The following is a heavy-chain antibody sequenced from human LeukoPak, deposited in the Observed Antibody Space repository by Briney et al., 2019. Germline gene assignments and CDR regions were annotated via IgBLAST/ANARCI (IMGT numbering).Heavy chain of an antibody. J-gene: IGHJ4*02. CDR3: ARHGRVVRGVLGGFDY. CDR2: IYYSGST. V-gene: IGHV4-59*08. Sequence: SETLSLTCTVSGGSISSYYWSWIRQPPGKGLEWIGYIYYSGSTNYNPSLKSRVTISVDTSKNQFSLKLSSVTAADTAVYYCARHGRVVRGVLGGFDYWGQGTLVTVSS. CDR1: GGSISSYY. D-gene: IGHD3-10*02.